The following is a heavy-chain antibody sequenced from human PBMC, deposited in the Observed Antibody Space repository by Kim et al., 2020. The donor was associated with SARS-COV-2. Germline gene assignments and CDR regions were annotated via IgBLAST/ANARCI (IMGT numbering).Heavy chain of an antibody. V-gene: IGHV3-33*06. J-gene: IGHJ4*02. Sequence: GGSLRLSCAASGFTFSSYGMHWVRQAPGKGLEWVAVIWYDGSNKYYADSVKGRFTISRDNSKNTLYLQMNSLRAEDTAVYYCAKDRRRGYGGNSPFDYWGQGTLVTVSS. D-gene: IGHD4-17*01. CDR2: IWYDGSNK. CDR1: GFTFSSYG. CDR3: AKDRRRGYGGNSPFDY.